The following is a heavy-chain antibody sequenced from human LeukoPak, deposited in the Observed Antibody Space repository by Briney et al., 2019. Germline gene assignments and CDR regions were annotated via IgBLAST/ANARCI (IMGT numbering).Heavy chain of an antibody. Sequence: SETLSLTCAVYGGSFSGYYWSWIRQPPGKGLEWIGEINHSGSTNYNPSLKSRVTISVDTSKNQFSLKLSSVTAADTAVYYCARGRSPAVAIVWGQGTLVTVSS. D-gene: IGHD6-19*01. CDR1: GGSFSGYY. CDR2: INHSGST. V-gene: IGHV4-34*01. J-gene: IGHJ4*02. CDR3: ARGRSPAVAIV.